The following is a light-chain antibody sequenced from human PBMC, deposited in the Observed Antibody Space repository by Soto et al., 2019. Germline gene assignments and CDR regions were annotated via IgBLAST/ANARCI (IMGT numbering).Light chain of an antibody. CDR1: QSVSSY. J-gene: IGKJ3*01. CDR2: DAS. Sequence: EIVLTQSPATLSLSPGERATLSCRASQSVSSYLAWYQQKPGQAPRLLIYDASNRATGIPAMFSGSGSGTDFTLTISSLEPEDFAVYYCLQRSNLPPTFVPGTNVYIK. V-gene: IGKV3-11*01. CDR3: LQRSNLPPT.